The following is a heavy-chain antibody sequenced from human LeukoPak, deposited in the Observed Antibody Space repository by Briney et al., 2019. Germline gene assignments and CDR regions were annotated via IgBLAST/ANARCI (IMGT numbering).Heavy chain of an antibody. D-gene: IGHD3-16*01. CDR1: DDSISDYY. CDR2: FHNSGTS. Sequence: PSESLSPTCTVPDDSISDYYRGWVRQPPGKGLEWIGYFHNSGTSTYNPSLKSRVTISADTSKNQFSLKLNSLTTADTAVYYCTRGAGWLIDYWGQGILVTVSS. V-gene: IGHV4-59*01. J-gene: IGHJ4*02. CDR3: TRGAGWLIDY.